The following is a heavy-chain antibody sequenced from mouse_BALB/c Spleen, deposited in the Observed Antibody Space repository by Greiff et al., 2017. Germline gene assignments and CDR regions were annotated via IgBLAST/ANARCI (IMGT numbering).Heavy chain of an antibody. CDR1: GYAFTNYL. D-gene: IGHD1-1*01. Sequence: QVHVKQSGAELVRPGTSVKVSCKASGYAFTNYLIEWVKQRPGQGLEWIGVINPGSGGTNYNEKFKGKATLTADKSSSTAYMQLSSLTSDDSAVYFCARYYYGSSYYFDYWGQGTTLTVSS. CDR3: ARYYYGSSYYFDY. V-gene: IGHV1-54*01. CDR2: INPGSGGT. J-gene: IGHJ2*01.